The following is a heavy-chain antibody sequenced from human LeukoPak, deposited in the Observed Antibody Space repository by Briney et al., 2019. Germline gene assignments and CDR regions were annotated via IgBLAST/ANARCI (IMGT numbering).Heavy chain of an antibody. Sequence: PGRSLRLSCAASGFTFSSYAMHWVRQAPGKGLEWVAVISYDGSNKYYADSVKGRFTISRDNSKNTLYLQMNSLRAEDTAVYYCARERQWLVPDAFDIWGQGTMVTVSS. CDR1: GFTFSSYA. CDR3: ARERQWLVPDAFDI. V-gene: IGHV3-30-3*01. CDR2: ISYDGSNK. D-gene: IGHD6-19*01. J-gene: IGHJ3*02.